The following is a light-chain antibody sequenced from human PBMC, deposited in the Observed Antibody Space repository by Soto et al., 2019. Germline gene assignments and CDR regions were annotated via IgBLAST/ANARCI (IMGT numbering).Light chain of an antibody. CDR1: QGISSY. V-gene: IGKV1-9*01. CDR2: AAS. J-gene: IGKJ4*01. CDR3: QQLNSYPPALT. Sequence: DIQLTQSPSFLSASVGDRVTITCRASQGISSYLAWYQQKPGKAPKLLIYAASTLQSGVPSRFSGSGSGTEFTLTISSLQPEDFATYYCQQLNSYPPALTFAGGTKVEIK.